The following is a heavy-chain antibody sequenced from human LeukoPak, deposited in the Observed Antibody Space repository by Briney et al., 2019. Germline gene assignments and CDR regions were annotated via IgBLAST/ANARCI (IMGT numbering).Heavy chain of an antibody. D-gene: IGHD3-10*01. Sequence: GGSLRLSCAASGFTFSYYAMSWVRQAPGEGLEWVSGITGTDGSTYYADSVKGRFTISRDNSKNTLYLQMNSLRAEDTAVYYCARASSLWFAFDIWGQGTMVTVSS. CDR2: ITGTDGST. CDR1: GFTFSYYA. CDR3: ARASSLWFAFDI. J-gene: IGHJ3*02. V-gene: IGHV3-23*01.